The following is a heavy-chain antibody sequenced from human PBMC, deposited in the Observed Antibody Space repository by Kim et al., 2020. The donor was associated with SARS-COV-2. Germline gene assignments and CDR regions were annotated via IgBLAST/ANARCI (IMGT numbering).Heavy chain of an antibody. CDR2: INSDGSST. J-gene: IGHJ4*02. CDR3: ARTVDTAMAPDY. Sequence: GGSLRLSCAASGFTFSSYWMHWVRQAPGKGLVWVSRINSDGSSTSYADSVKGRFTISRDNAKNTLYLQMNSLRAEDTAVYYCARTVDTAMAPDYWGQGTLVTVSS. D-gene: IGHD5-18*01. CDR1: GFTFSSYW. V-gene: IGHV3-74*01.